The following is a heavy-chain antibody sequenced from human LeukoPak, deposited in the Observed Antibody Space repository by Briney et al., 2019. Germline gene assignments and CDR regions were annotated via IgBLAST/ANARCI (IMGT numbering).Heavy chain of an antibody. D-gene: IGHD6-13*01. CDR2: IYYSGST. J-gene: IGHJ4*02. V-gene: IGHV4-59*01. CDR1: GGSISSYY. CDR3: ARGVAAAGTMGLFDY. Sequence: SETLSLTCTVSGGSISSYYWSWIRQPPGKGLEWIGYIYYSGSTNYNPSLKSRVTISVDTSKNQFSLKLSSVTTADTAVYCCARGVAAAGTMGLFDYWGQGTLVTVSS.